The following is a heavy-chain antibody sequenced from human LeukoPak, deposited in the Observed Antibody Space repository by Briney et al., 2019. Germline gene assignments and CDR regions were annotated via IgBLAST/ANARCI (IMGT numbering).Heavy chain of an antibody. CDR2: IYYSGST. V-gene: IGHV4-39*01. CDR1: GGSISSSSYY. Sequence: KPSETLSLTCTVSGGSISSSSYYWGWIRQPPGKGLEWIGSIYYSGSTYYNPSLKSRVTISVDTSKNQFSLKLSSVTAADTAVYYCARADTAMATFDCWGQGTLVTVSS. CDR3: ARADTAMATFDC. J-gene: IGHJ4*02. D-gene: IGHD5-18*01.